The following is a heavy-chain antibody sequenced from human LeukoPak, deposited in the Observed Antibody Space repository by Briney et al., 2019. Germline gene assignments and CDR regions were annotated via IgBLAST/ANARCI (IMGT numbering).Heavy chain of an antibody. Sequence: GGSLSLSCAVSGFTLSGYDMHWVRQAPSMGREWVGVISYYGSKKDYADSVKGRFTISRDNSKNTLYLQMSSLRAEDTAVYYCAKVAAMKVPAAMRAYYYYGMDVWGQGTTVTVSS. V-gene: IGHV3-30*18. D-gene: IGHD2-2*01. CDR3: AKVAAMKVPAAMRAYYYYGMDV. CDR2: ISYYGSKK. J-gene: IGHJ6*02. CDR1: GFTLSGYD.